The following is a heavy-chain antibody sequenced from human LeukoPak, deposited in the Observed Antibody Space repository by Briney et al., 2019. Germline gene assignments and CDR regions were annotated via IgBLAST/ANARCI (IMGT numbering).Heavy chain of an antibody. CDR2: IIPIFGTA. CDR1: GGTFSSYA. CDR3: ARDSSWSSNQYYYYYLDV. D-gene: IGHD6-13*01. V-gene: IGHV1-69*06. Sequence: ASVKVSCKASGGTFSSYAISWMRQAPGQGLEWMGGIIPIFGTANYAQKFQGRVTITADKSTSTAYMELSSLRSEDTAVYYCARDSSWSSNQYYYYYLDVWGKGTTVTISS. J-gene: IGHJ6*03.